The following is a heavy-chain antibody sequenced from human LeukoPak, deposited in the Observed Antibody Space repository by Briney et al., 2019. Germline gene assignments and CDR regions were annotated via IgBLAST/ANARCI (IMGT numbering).Heavy chain of an antibody. V-gene: IGHV3-23*01. Sequence: GSLRLSCAASGFTFSSYAMSWVRQAPGKGLEWVSAISGSGGSTYYADSVKGRFTISRDNSKNTLYLQMNSLRAEDTAVYYCAKDLLYYDFWSGHDYWGQGTLVTVSS. D-gene: IGHD3-3*01. J-gene: IGHJ4*02. CDR3: AKDLLYYDFWSGHDY. CDR2: ISGSGGST. CDR1: GFTFSSYA.